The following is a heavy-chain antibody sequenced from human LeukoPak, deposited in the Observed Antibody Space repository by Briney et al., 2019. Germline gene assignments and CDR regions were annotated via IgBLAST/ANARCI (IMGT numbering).Heavy chain of an antibody. D-gene: IGHD2-2*01. V-gene: IGHV1-18*01. J-gene: IGHJ6*03. CDR1: GYTFTSYG. CDR3: ARDERYCNSTSCYYYYYYMDV. CDR2: ISAYNGNT. Sequence: ASVKVSCKASGYTFTSYGISWVRQAPGQGLEWMGWISAYNGNTNYAQKLQGRVTMTTDTSTSTAYMELRSLRSDDTAVYYCARDERYCNSTSCYYYYYYMDVWGKGTTVTVSS.